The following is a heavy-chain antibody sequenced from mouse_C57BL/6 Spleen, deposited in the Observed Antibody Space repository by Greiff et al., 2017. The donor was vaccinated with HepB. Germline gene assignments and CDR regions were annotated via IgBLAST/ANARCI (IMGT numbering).Heavy chain of an antibody. CDR3: AIGDGHAMDY. Sequence: QVQLQQPGAELVRPGTSVKVSCKASGYTFTSYWMHWVKQRPGQGLEWIGVIDPSDSYTNYNQKFKGKATLTVDTSSSTAYMQLSSLTSEDSAVYYCAIGDGHAMDYWGQGTSVTVSS. CDR1: GYTFTSYW. D-gene: IGHD2-3*01. J-gene: IGHJ4*01. V-gene: IGHV1-59*01. CDR2: IDPSDSYT.